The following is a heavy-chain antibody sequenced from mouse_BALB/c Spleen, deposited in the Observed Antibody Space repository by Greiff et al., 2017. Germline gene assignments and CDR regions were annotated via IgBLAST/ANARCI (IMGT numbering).Heavy chain of an antibody. Sequence: EVKLMESGGGLVKPGGSLKLSCAASGFTFSSYAMSWVRQTPEKRLEWVASISSGGSTYYPDSVKGRFTISRDNARNILYLQMSSLRSEDTAMYYCARGGGYDSLAYWGQGTLVTVSA. D-gene: IGHD2-4*01. CDR2: ISSGGST. CDR3: ARGGGYDSLAY. CDR1: GFTFSSYA. J-gene: IGHJ3*01. V-gene: IGHV5-6-5*01.